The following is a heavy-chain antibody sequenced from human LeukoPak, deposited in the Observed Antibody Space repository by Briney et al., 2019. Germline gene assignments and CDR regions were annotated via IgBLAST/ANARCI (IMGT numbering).Heavy chain of an antibody. J-gene: IGHJ5*02. D-gene: IGHD6-13*01. V-gene: IGHV5-10-1*01. Sequence: GESLKISFKGSGYSFTSYWISWVRQMPGKGLGWMGRIDPSDSYTNYSPSFQGHVTISADKSISTAYLQWSSLKASDTAMYYCARRSGGYSSSWYYDWFDPWGQGTLVTVSS. CDR2: IDPSDSYT. CDR3: ARRSGGYSSSWYYDWFDP. CDR1: GYSFTSYW.